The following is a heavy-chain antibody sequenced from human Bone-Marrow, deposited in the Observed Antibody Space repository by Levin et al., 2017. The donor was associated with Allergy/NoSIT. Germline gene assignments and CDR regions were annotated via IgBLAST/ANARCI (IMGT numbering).Heavy chain of an antibody. CDR2: IYYSGST. CDR3: ARAQFQIWGAAAIIWFDP. Sequence: SQTLSLTCTVSGGSISSYYWSWIRQPPGKGLEWIGYIYYSGSTNYNPSLKSRVTISVDTSKNQFSLKLSSVTAADTAVYYCARAQFQIWGAAAIIWFDPWGQGTLVTVSS. D-gene: IGHD2-2*01. CDR1: GGSISSYY. J-gene: IGHJ5*02. V-gene: IGHV4-59*01.